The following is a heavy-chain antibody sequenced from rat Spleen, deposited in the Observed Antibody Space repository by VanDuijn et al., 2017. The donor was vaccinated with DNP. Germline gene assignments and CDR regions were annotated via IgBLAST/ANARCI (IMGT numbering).Heavy chain of an antibody. CDR1: GFTFSNYY. J-gene: IGHJ4*01. CDR2: ISSGAGTT. V-gene: IGHV5S23*01. D-gene: IGHD1-12*02. Sequence: EVQLVESGGGLVQPGRSLKLSCAASGFTFSNYYMAWVRQVPGEGLEWVASISSGAGTTSYADSVKGRFTVSRDDARNTLYLQMNSLRSEDTATYYCTRVGDLHDGGDGDALDAWGQGTSVTVSS. CDR3: TRVGDLHDGGDGDALDA.